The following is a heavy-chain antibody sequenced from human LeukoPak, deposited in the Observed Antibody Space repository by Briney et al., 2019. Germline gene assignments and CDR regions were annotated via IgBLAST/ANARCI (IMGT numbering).Heavy chain of an antibody. CDR2: IYTSGST. CDR3: ARDQSAHYYYYMDV. CDR1: GGSISSYY. Sequence: SETLSLTCTVSGGSISSYYWSWIRQPAGKGLEWIGRIYTSGSTNYNPSLKSRVTMSVDTSKNQFSLKLSSVTAADTAVYYCARDQSAHYYYYMDVWGKGTTATVSS. J-gene: IGHJ6*03. V-gene: IGHV4-4*07.